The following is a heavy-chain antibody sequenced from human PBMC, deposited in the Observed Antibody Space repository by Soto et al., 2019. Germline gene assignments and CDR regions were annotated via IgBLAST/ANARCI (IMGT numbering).Heavy chain of an antibody. CDR3: ARVPFGHYDSSGYYYEPDY. V-gene: IGHV1-18*01. Sequence: ASVKVSCKASGYTFTSYGISWVRQAPGQGLEWMGWISAYNGNTNYAQKLQGRVTITTDTSTSTAYMELRSLRSDDTAVYYCARVPFGHYDSSGYYYEPDYWGQGTLVTVSS. CDR1: GYTFTSYG. CDR2: ISAYNGNT. J-gene: IGHJ4*02. D-gene: IGHD3-22*01.